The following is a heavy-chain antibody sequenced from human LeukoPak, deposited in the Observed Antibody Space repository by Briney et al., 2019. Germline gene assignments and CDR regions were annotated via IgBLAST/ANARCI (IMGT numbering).Heavy chain of an antibody. CDR2: IYSGGST. D-gene: IGHD4-23*01. CDR1: RFTVSSNY. V-gene: IGHV3-53*01. CDR3: ARATVVTNAFDI. J-gene: IGHJ3*02. Sequence: PGGSLRLSCAASRFTVSSNYMSWVRQAPGKGLEWVSVIYSGGSTYYADSVKGRFTISRDNSKNTLYLQMNSLRAEDTAVYYCARATVVTNAFDIWGQGTMVTVSS.